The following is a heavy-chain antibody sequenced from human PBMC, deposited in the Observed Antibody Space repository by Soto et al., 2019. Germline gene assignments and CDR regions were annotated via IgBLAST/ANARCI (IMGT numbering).Heavy chain of an antibody. Sequence: SQTLSLTCAISGDSVSSNSAAWNWIRRSPSRGLEWMGRTYSRSQWYNEYAVSVKSRIAINPDTSKNQFSLQLNSVTPEDTAVYYCARTSGHFDSWGQGTLVTVSS. CDR2: TYSRSQWYN. V-gene: IGHV6-1*01. D-gene: IGHD6-19*01. CDR3: ARTSGHFDS. CDR1: GDSVSSNSAA. J-gene: IGHJ4*02.